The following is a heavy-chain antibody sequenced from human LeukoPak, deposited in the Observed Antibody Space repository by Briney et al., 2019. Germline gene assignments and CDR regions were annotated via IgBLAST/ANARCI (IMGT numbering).Heavy chain of an antibody. Sequence: AGGSLRLSCKASGFIFSNYDMSWVRQAPGKGLEWVSATSGSGSKSYYADSVKGRFTISRDNAKKSLYLQMNSLRAEDTAVYYCARDILGSQTPFDYWGQGTLVTVSS. CDR2: TSGSGSKS. D-gene: IGHD1-26*01. J-gene: IGHJ4*02. CDR3: ARDILGSQTPFDY. V-gene: IGHV3-21*01. CDR1: GFIFSNYD.